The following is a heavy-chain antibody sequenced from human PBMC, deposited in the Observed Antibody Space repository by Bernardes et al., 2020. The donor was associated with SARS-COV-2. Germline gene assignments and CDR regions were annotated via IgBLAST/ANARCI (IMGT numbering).Heavy chain of an antibody. J-gene: IGHJ4*02. CDR2: ISYDGSNK. CDR3: AKGKSGSYYWTYFDY. V-gene: IGHV3-30*18. CDR1: GFTFSSYG. D-gene: IGHD1-26*01. Sequence: GRSLRLSCVASGFTFSSYGMHWVRQAPGKGLEWVAVISYDGSNKYYADSVKGRFTISRDNSKNTLYLQMNSLRAEDTAVYYCAKGKSGSYYWTYFDYWGQGTLVTVSS.